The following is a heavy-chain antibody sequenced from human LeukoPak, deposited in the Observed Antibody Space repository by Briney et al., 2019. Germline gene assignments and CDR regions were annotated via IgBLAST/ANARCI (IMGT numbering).Heavy chain of an antibody. CDR1: GFTFSSYW. CDR2: INNVGNGA. CDR3: ARIRAAMATGDAFDI. Sequence: GGSLRLSCAASGFTFSSYWMFWVRQAPGQGLEWVSRINNVGNGASHADSVRGRFTISRDNAKNMLYLQMNSLRAEDTAVYYCARIRAAMATGDAFDIWGQGTMVTVSS. D-gene: IGHD6-25*01. V-gene: IGHV3-74*01. J-gene: IGHJ3*02.